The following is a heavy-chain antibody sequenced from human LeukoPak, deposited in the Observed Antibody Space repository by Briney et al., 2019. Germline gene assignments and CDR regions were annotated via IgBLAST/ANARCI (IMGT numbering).Heavy chain of an antibody. J-gene: IGHJ6*04. Sequence: GGSLRLSCAVSGFTFSGSAIHWVRQASGKGLEWFGRIRSKPNSYATAYAASVKGRFTISRDDSKNTAYLQMNSLKTEDTAVYYCTRQVGVPAASMDVWGKGTTVTVSS. D-gene: IGHD2-2*01. CDR3: TRQVGVPAASMDV. V-gene: IGHV3-73*01. CDR1: GFTFSGSA. CDR2: IRSKPNSYAT.